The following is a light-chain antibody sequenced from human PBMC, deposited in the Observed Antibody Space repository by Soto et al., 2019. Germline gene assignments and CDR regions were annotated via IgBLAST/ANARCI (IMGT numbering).Light chain of an antibody. CDR1: SGHNNYA. J-gene: IGLJ2*01. CDR3: QTWATGIVL. CDR2: LNSDGSH. Sequence: QSVLTQSPSASASLGASVKLTCTLSSGHNNYAIAWHQQQPEKGPRYLMKLNSDGSHTKGDGIPDRFSGSSSGAERYLTISSLQSDDEADYYCQTWATGIVLFGGGTKVTVL. V-gene: IGLV4-69*01.